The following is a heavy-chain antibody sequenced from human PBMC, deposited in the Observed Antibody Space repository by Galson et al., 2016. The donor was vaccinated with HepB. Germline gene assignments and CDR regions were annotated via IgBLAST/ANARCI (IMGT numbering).Heavy chain of an antibody. CDR2: INADGTT. CDR3: VRYSGLSSAVAGDNY. J-gene: IGHJ4*02. Sequence: SLRLSCAVSGFTVSNHYISWVRQAPGKGLEWVSIINADGTTDYRDSVKGRFTISRDNSKNTVYLQMNTLRAGDTAFYYCVRYSGLSSAVAGDNYWGQGTLVTVSS. D-gene: IGHD6-19*01. V-gene: IGHV3-53*01. CDR1: GFTVSNHY.